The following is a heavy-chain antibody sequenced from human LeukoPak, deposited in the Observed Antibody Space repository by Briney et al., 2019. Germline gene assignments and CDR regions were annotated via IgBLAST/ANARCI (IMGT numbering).Heavy chain of an antibody. CDR2: IIPILGIA. J-gene: IGHJ4*02. V-gene: IGHV1-69*04. CDR1: GGTFSSYA. D-gene: IGHD3-10*01. CDR3: ARSTHGSGGGDY. Sequence: SVTVSCKASGGTFSSYAISWVRQAPGQGLEWMGRIIPILGIANYAQKFQGRVTITADKSTSTAYMELSSLRPEDTAGYYCARSTHGSGGGDYWGQGTLVTDSS.